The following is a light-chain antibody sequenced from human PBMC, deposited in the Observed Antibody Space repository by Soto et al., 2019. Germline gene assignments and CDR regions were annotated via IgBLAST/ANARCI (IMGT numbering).Light chain of an antibody. V-gene: IGKV1-9*01. CDR1: QDISSY. CDR2: GAS. Sequence: DIQVTQTPSFQCAAVGDRITSTSRASQDISSYLGWYQQKPGEAPKLLIYGASTLQSGVPSRFSGSGSGTEFTLTISRLQPADFASYYCQQLNSYLFTFGQGTRLEIK. J-gene: IGKJ5*01. CDR3: QQLNSYLFT.